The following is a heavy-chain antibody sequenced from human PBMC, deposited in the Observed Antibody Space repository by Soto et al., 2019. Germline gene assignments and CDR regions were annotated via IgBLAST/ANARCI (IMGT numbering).Heavy chain of an antibody. CDR2: IIPILGIA. J-gene: IGHJ3*02. CDR3: ARGHSGYNDAFDI. V-gene: IGHV1-69*02. D-gene: IGHD5-12*01. CDR1: GGTFSSYT. Sequence: SVKVSCKASGGTFSSYTISWVRQAPGQGLEWMGRIIPILGIANYAQKFQGRVTITADKSTSTAYMELSSLRSEDTAVYYCARGHSGYNDAFDIWGQGTMVTVSS.